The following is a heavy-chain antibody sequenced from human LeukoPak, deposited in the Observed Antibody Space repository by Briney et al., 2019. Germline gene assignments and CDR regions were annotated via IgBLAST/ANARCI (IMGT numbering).Heavy chain of an antibody. CDR3: ARVELYYYYGMDV. V-gene: IGHV3-74*01. J-gene: IGHJ6*02. CDR2: INSDGRST. Sequence: GGSLRLSCAASGFTFSTYWMHWVRQAPGKGLVWVSRINSDGRSTRYADSVKGRFTISRDNSKNTLYLQMNSLRAEDTAVYYCARVELYYYYGMDVWGQGTTVTVSS. D-gene: IGHD1-26*01. CDR1: GFTFSTYW.